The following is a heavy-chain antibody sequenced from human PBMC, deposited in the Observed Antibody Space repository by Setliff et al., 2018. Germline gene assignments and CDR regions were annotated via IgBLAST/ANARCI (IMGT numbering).Heavy chain of an antibody. CDR2: NSVY. Sequence: ASVKVSCKASGATFSSHGISWVRQAPGQGLEWMGWNSVYAREFQGRVTMTIDTPTSTAYMELRSLRSDDTAVYYCVRDAGWQYDDYAGVYFPHWGQGTLVTVSS. CDR1: GATFSSHG. CDR3: VRDAGWQYDDYAGVYFPH. J-gene: IGHJ1*01. D-gene: IGHD4-17*01. V-gene: IGHV1-18*01.